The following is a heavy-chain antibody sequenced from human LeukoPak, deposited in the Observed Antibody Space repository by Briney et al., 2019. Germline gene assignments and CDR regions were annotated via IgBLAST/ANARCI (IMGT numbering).Heavy chain of an antibody. V-gene: IGHV1-69*05. CDR3: ARGIGDYYYYYMDV. D-gene: IGHD3-10*01. Sequence: ASVKVSCKASGGTFSSYAISWVRQAPGQGLEWMGGIIPIFGTANYAQKFQGRVTITTDESTSTAYMELSSLRSEDTAVYYCARGIGDYYYYYMDVWGKGTTVTVSS. J-gene: IGHJ6*03. CDR1: GGTFSSYA. CDR2: IIPIFGTA.